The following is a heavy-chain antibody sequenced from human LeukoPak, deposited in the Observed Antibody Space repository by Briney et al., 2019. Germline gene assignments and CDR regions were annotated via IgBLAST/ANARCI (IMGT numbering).Heavy chain of an antibody. D-gene: IGHD3-10*01. CDR2: IWYDGSNK. V-gene: IGHV3-33*01. Sequence: GGSLRLSCAASGFTFSSYGMHWVRQAPGKGLEWVAVIWYDGSNKYYADSVKGRFTISRDNSKNTLYLQMNSLRAEDTAVYYWAREPDHSSTWFARGDYYYGMDVWGQGTTVTVSS. J-gene: IGHJ6*02. CDR3: AREPDHSSTWFARGDYYYGMDV. CDR1: GFTFSSYG.